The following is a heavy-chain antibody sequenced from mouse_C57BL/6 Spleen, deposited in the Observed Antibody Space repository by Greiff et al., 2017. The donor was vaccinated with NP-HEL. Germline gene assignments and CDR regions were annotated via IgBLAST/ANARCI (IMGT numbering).Heavy chain of an antibody. V-gene: IGHV1-63*01. CDR1: GYTFTNYW. CDR2: IYPGGGYT. Sequence: QVQLKQSGAELVRPGTSVKMSCKASGYTFTNYWIGWAKQRPGHGLEWIGDIYPGGGYTNYNEKFKGKATLTADKSSSTAYMQFSSLTSEDSAIYYCARSTAQATEAMDYWGQGTSVTVSS. D-gene: IGHD3-2*02. CDR3: ARSTAQATEAMDY. J-gene: IGHJ4*01.